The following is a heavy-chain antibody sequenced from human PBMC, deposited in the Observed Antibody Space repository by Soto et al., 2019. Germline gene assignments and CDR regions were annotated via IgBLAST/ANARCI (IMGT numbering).Heavy chain of an antibody. Sequence: QVQLQESGPGLVKPSQTLSLTCTVSGGSISSGDYYWSWIRQPPGKGLEWIGYIYYSGSTYYNPSLKSRVTVSVDTSTNPFSLKLSSVTAADTAVYYCAVSIGARYFDYWGQGTLVTVSS. V-gene: IGHV4-30-4*01. D-gene: IGHD6-6*01. CDR1: GGSISSGDYY. J-gene: IGHJ4*02. CDR2: IYYSGST. CDR3: AVSIGARYFDY.